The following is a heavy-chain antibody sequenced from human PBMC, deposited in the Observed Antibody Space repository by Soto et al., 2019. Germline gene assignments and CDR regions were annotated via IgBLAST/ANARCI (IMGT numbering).Heavy chain of an antibody. CDR3: AAATTWNFHFHY. D-gene: IGHD1-7*01. CDR2: IWYDGSNR. V-gene: IGHV3-33*01. Sequence: QVQLVESGGGVVQPGTSLRLSCAASGFTISTHGMHWVRQAPGKGLEWVANIWYDGSNRFYADSVKGRFTISKDNSKNTLYLQTSSLRAEDTAVYYCAAATTWNFHFHYWGQGTQVTVSS. CDR1: GFTISTHG. J-gene: IGHJ4*02.